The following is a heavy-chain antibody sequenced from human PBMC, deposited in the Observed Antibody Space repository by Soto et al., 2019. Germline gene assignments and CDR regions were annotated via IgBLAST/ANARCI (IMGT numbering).Heavy chain of an antibody. CDR2: IYYSGST. CDR3: ARSYSSSSVDY. D-gene: IGHD6-13*01. V-gene: IGHV4-59*04. CDR1: GGTTSNYD. Sequence: SETLSLTRTDSGGTTSNYDWSWIRQTPGKGLEWIGYIYYSGSTYYNPSLKSRVTISVDTSKNQFSLKLSSVTAAVTAVYYCARSYSSSSVDYWGLGTLVTVSS. J-gene: IGHJ4*02.